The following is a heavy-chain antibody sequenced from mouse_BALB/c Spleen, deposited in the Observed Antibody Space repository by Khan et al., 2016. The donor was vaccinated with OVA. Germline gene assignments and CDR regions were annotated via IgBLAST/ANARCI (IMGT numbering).Heavy chain of an antibody. CDR3: ARSLYYSYGYALDC. Sequence: VQLKESRPGLVKPSQSLSLTCTVTGYSITSDYVWNWIRQFPGNKLEWMGYISSTGSTSYNPSLKSRISITRDISKNQFFLQLKSVTTEDTATYYCARSLYYSYGYALDCWGRGTSVTVSS. D-gene: IGHD2-12*01. V-gene: IGHV3-2*02. J-gene: IGHJ4*01. CDR1: GYSITSDYV. CDR2: ISSTGST.